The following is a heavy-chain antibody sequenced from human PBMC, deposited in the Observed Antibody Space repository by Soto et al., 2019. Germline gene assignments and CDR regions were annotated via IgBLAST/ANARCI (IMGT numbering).Heavy chain of an antibody. CDR3: ARDFQQQLPYYYYGMDV. J-gene: IGHJ6*02. CDR1: GYTFTSYY. Sequence: ASVKVSCKASGYTFTSYYMYWVRQAPGQGLEWMGIINPSGGSTSYAQKFQGRVTMTRDTSTSTVYMELSSLRSEDTAVYYCARDFQQQLPYYYYGMDVWGQGTTVTVSS. V-gene: IGHV1-46*01. D-gene: IGHD6-13*01. CDR2: INPSGGST.